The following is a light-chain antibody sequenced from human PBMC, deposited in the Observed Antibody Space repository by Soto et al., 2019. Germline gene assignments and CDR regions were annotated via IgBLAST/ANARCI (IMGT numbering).Light chain of an antibody. Sequence: DIQMTQSPSALSVSVGDRVTITCRASQSVSNWLAWYRQKPGEAPKLLIYDGSTLESGVPSRFSGSGSGTEFTLTISSLQPDDFATFYCQQYDTYSRTFGQGTKVEVK. V-gene: IGKV1-5*03. CDR1: QSVSNW. CDR2: DGS. J-gene: IGKJ1*01. CDR3: QQYDTYSRT.